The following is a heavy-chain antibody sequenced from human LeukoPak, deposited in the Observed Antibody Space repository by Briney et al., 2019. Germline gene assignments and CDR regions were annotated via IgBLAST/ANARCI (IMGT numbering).Heavy chain of an antibody. J-gene: IGHJ6*02. V-gene: IGHV3-30-3*01. CDR1: GFTFNTYA. CDR3: ARGGEWVGYCSSTSCYEHYGMDV. CDR2: ISSDGSNK. Sequence: GGSLRLSCAASGFTFNTYAMHWVRQAPGKGLEWVAVISSDGSNKYHTDSVKGRFTISRDNSRNTLYLQMNSLRAEDTAVYYCARGGEWVGYCSSTSCYEHYGMDVWGQGTTATVSS. D-gene: IGHD2-2*01.